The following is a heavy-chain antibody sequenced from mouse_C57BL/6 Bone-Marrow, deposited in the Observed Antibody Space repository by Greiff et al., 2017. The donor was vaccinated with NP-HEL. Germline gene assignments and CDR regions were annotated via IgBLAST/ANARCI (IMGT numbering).Heavy chain of an antibody. V-gene: IGHV1-59*01. J-gene: IGHJ4*01. Sequence: VQLQQPGAELARPGTSVKLSCKASGYTFTSYWMHWVKQRPGQGLEWIGVIDPSDSYTNYNQKFKGKATLTVDTSSSTAYMQLSSLTSEDSAVYYCARYGTWAMDYWGQGTSVTVSS. CDR3: ARYGTWAMDY. D-gene: IGHD4-1*01. CDR1: GYTFTSYW. CDR2: IDPSDSYT.